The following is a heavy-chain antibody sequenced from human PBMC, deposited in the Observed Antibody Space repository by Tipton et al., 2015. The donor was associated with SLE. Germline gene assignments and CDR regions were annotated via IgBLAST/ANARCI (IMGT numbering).Heavy chain of an antibody. Sequence: SLRLSCAASGFTFSSYGVHWVRQAPGKGLEWVSFIRHDGSKKNDADSVKGRFTISRDNSKNTVYLQMNSLRPDDTAVYYCAKAKVPESYSNTYYFDYWGRGTLVTVSS. CDR2: IRHDGSKK. V-gene: IGHV3-30*02. D-gene: IGHD6-13*01. CDR3: AKAKVPESYSNTYYFDY. J-gene: IGHJ4*02. CDR1: GFTFSSYG.